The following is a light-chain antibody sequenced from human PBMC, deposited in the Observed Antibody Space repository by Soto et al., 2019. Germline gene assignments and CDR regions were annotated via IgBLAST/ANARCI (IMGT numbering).Light chain of an antibody. CDR2: GAS. V-gene: IGKV3-15*01. CDR1: QSVRSN. Sequence: IVITQSPATLSVSPGERATLSCRASQSVRSNLAWYQQIPGQAPRLLIYGASTRATGIPARFSGSGSGTEFSLTISSXQPEDFAVYYCQQYNNWPLNFGGGTKVDIK. CDR3: QQYNNWPLN. J-gene: IGKJ4*01.